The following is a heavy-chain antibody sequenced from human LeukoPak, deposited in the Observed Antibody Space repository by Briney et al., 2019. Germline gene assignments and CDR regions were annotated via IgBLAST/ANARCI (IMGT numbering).Heavy chain of an antibody. CDR2: IYYSGST. J-gene: IGHJ4*02. Sequence: SETLSLTCTVSGGSIRSYYWGWIRQPPGKGPEWIGSIYYSGSTYYNPSLKSRVTISVDTSKNQFSLKLSSVTAADTAVYYCARHEEYYYDSSGYFDYWGQGTLVTVFS. V-gene: IGHV4-39*01. CDR3: ARHEEYYYDSSGYFDY. CDR1: GGSIRSYY. D-gene: IGHD3-22*01.